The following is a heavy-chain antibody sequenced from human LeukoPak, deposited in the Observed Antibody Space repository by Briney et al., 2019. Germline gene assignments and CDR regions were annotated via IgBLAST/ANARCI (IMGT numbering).Heavy chain of an antibody. CDR3: ASREDVDTAMVWRY. CDR2: IIPIFGTA. J-gene: IGHJ4*02. D-gene: IGHD5-18*01. V-gene: IGHV1-69*05. Sequence: SVKVSCEASGGTFSSYAISWVRQAPGQGLEWMGRIIPIFGTANYAQKFQGRVTITTDESTSTAYMELSSLRSEDTAVYYCASREDVDTAMVWRYWGQGTLVTVSS. CDR1: GGTFSSYA.